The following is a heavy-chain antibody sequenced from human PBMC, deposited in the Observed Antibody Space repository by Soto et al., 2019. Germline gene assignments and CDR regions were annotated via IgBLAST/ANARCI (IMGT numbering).Heavy chain of an antibody. J-gene: IGHJ6*02. Sequence: QVQLVQSGAEVKKPGSSVKVSCKASGGTFSSYATSWVRQAPGQGLEWMGGIIPIFGTANYAQKFQGRVTITADESTSTAYMELSSLRSEDTAVYYCAREGTTVTPPLRQDNYYYYGMDVWGQGTTVTVSS. D-gene: IGHD4-17*01. CDR3: AREGTTVTPPLRQDNYYYYGMDV. CDR1: GGTFSSYA. V-gene: IGHV1-69*01. CDR2: IIPIFGTA.